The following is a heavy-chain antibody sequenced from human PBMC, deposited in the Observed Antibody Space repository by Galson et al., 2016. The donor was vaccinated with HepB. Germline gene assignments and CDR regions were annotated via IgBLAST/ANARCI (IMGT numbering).Heavy chain of an antibody. V-gene: IGHV3-33*01. CDR2: IWYDGSKK. CDR1: GFTFSNYG. D-gene: IGHD2-15*01. J-gene: IGHJ3*01. Sequence: SLRLSCAASGFTFSNYGMHWVRQAPGKGLEWVTVIWYDGSKKYYTDSVKGRFTISRDNSKYMLYLQMNSLRGDDTATYNCAAGYCGSGKFLATAFHLCGQGTKVTVSS. CDR3: AAGYCGSGKFLATAFHL.